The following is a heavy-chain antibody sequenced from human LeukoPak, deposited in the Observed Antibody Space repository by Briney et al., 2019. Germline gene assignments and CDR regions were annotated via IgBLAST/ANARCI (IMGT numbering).Heavy chain of an antibody. CDR2: INTYTGNP. J-gene: IGHJ4*02. V-gene: IGHV7-4-1*02. CDR3: AREAYSSAYYFDY. CDR1: GYTFTSYA. Sequence: ASVKVSCKASGYTFTSYAMNWVRQAPGQGLEWMGWINTYTGNPTYARGFTGRFVFSLDTSVSTAYLQISSLKAEDTAVYYCAREAYSSAYYFDYWGQGTLVTVSS. D-gene: IGHD5-18*01.